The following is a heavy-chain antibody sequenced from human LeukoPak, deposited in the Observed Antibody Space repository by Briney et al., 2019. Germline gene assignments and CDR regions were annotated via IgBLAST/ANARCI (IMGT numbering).Heavy chain of an antibody. Sequence: ASVKVSCKASGYTFISYNINWLRQATGQGLEWMGWVNPRSGDAGCLQKFQGRLTITRDSSIDTAYMDLSGLSSEDTAVYYCARGVPLGYCTYGVCYPPYYFDYWGQGTLVTASS. D-gene: IGHD2-8*01. V-gene: IGHV1-8*03. CDR1: GYTFISYN. CDR3: ARGVPLGYCTYGVCYPPYYFDY. CDR2: VNPRSGDA. J-gene: IGHJ4*02.